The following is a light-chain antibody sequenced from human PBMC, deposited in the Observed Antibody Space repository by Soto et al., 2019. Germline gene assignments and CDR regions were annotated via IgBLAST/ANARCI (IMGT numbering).Light chain of an antibody. CDR1: QSVSHN. CDR2: GAF. CDR3: QQSNNWPYT. J-gene: IGKJ2*01. V-gene: IGKV3-15*01. Sequence: EILMTQSPATLSVSPGERATLSCRASQSVSHNLAWYQQKPGQAPRLLFYGAFTRATGIPARFSGSGSGTDFTLTISSLQSEDFAVYYCQQSNNWPYTFGQGTKLEIK.